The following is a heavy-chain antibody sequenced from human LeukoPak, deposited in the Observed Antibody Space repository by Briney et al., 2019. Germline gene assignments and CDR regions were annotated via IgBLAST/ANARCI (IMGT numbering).Heavy chain of an antibody. V-gene: IGHV1-69*06. CDR3: ATLEYSSSWPKADY. D-gene: IGHD6-13*01. CDR1: GGTFSSYA. J-gene: IGHJ4*02. Sequence: ASVKVSCKASGGTFSSYAISWVRQAPGQGLEWMGGIIPIFGTANYAQKFQGRVTITADKSTSTAYMELSSLRSEDTAVYYCATLEYSSSWPKADYWGQGTLVTVSS. CDR2: IIPIFGTA.